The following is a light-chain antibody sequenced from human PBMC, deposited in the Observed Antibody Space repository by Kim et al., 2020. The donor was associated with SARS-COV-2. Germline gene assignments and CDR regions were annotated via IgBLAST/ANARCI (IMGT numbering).Light chain of an antibody. CDR2: GAT. Sequence: TYLAWYQQKPGQAPRLVIYGATNRATGMPDRYSGSGSVTDFTLSISRLDPEEFAVYLCQQYESSPPSYTFGQETKLEI. CDR3: QQYESSPPSYT. V-gene: IGKV3-20*01. J-gene: IGKJ2*01. CDR1: TY.